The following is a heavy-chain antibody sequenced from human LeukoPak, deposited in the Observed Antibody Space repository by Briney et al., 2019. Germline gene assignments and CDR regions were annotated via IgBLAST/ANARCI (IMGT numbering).Heavy chain of an antibody. Sequence: ASVKVSCKASGYTFTSYYMHWVRQAPRQGLEWVGWINPSSGGTNYAPKFQGRVTMTRDTSISTAYMELSRLKFDDTAVYYCARGVVAATFYYYMDVWGKGTTVTVSS. CDR3: ARGVVAATFYYYMDV. V-gene: IGHV1-2*02. D-gene: IGHD2-15*01. J-gene: IGHJ6*03. CDR1: GYTFTSYY. CDR2: INPSSGGT.